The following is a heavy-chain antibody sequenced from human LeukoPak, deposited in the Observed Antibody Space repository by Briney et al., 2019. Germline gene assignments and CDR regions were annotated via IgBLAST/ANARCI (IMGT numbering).Heavy chain of an antibody. Sequence: GGSLRLSCAASGFTFSSYWMSWVRQAPGKGLEWVANIKQDGSEKYYVDSVKGRFTISRDNAKNSLYLQMNSLRAEDTAVYYCAREQYGSSGFIDYWGQGTLVTVSS. CDR2: IKQDGSEK. D-gene: IGHD6-19*01. J-gene: IGHJ4*02. CDR1: GFTFSSYW. V-gene: IGHV3-7*03. CDR3: AREQYGSSGFIDY.